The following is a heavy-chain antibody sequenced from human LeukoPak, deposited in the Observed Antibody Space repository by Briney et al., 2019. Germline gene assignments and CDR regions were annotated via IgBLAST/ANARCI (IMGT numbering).Heavy chain of an antibody. J-gene: IGHJ4*02. CDR3: ASPGLESSSGPRGNYFDY. Sequence: SETLSLTCTVSGGSISSSSYYWGWIRQPPGKGLEWIGSIYYSGSTYYNPSLKSRVTISVDTSKNQFSLKLSSVTAADTAVYYCASPGLESSSGPRGNYFDYWGQGTLVTVPS. D-gene: IGHD6-19*01. CDR1: GGSISSSSYY. CDR2: IYYSGST. V-gene: IGHV4-39*07.